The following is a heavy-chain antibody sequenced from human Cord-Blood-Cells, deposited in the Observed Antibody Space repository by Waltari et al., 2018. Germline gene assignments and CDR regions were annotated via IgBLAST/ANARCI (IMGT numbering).Heavy chain of an antibody. J-gene: IGHJ3*02. CDR3: ATGIVGATIDAFDI. CDR1: GYTSTGYY. V-gene: IGHV1-2*02. D-gene: IGHD1-26*01. Sequence: VQLVQSGAEVKKPGASVKVSCTASGYTSTGYYMHWVHQAPGQGLEWMGWINPNSGGTNYAQKFQGRVTMTRDTSISTAYMELSRLRSDDTAVYYCATGIVGATIDAFDIWGQGTMVTVSS. CDR2: INPNSGGT.